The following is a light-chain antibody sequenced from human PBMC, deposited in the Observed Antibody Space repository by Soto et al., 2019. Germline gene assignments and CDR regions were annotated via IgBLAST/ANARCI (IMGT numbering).Light chain of an antibody. CDR1: QSISIN. CDR3: QPTYTTRVYT. CDR2: AAS. J-gene: IGKJ2*01. V-gene: IGKV1-39*01. Sequence: DIILTQSPTSLSASIGDTVTIACRSSQSISINLNWYQHRPGEAPKVLIYAASTLAPGAPSRFSGSGVGTDFTLTISGLQLEDFATYYCQPTYTTRVYTFGQGTKLEF.